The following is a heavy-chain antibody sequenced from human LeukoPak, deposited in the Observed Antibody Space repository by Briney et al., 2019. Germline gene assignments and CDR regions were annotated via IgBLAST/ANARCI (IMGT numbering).Heavy chain of an antibody. CDR2: ISGSGGST. CDR1: GFTFSSYA. D-gene: IGHD4-17*01. J-gene: IGHJ6*02. CDR3: AKEGSYGDYYYYYGMDV. Sequence: GGSLRLSYAASGFTFSSYAMSWVRQAPGKGLEWVSAISGSGGSTYYADSVKGRFTISRDNSKNTLYLQMNSLRAEDTAVYYCAKEGSYGDYYYYYGMDVWGQGTTVTVSS. V-gene: IGHV3-23*01.